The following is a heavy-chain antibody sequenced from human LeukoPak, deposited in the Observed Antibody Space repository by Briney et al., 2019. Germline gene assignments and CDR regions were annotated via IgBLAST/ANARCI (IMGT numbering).Heavy chain of an antibody. J-gene: IGHJ4*02. Sequence: GGSLRLSCAASGFTFSSYGMHWVRQAPGKGLEWVAVIWYDGSNKYYADSVKGRFTISRDNSKNTLYLQMNSLGAEDTAVYYCAREKYYYDSSGYEDYWGQGTLVTVSS. CDR1: GFTFSSYG. CDR2: IWYDGSNK. V-gene: IGHV3-33*01. D-gene: IGHD3-22*01. CDR3: AREKYYYDSSGYEDY.